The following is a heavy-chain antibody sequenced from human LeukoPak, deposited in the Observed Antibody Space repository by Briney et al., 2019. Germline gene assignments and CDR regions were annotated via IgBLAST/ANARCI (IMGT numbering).Heavy chain of an antibody. J-gene: IGHJ4*02. Sequence: SETLSLTCTVSGGSISSSSYYWGWLRHPPGKGLEWIGSIYYSGSTYYNPSLKSRVTISVDTSKNQFSLKLSSVTAADTAVYYCARPGGSSFGFDYWGQGTLVTVSS. CDR3: ARPGGSSFGFDY. V-gene: IGHV4-39*01. CDR2: IYYSGST. CDR1: GGSISSSSYY. D-gene: IGHD6-6*01.